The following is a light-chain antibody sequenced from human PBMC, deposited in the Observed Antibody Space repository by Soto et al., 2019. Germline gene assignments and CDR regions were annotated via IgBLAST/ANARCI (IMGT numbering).Light chain of an antibody. J-gene: IGKJ1*01. V-gene: IGKV3-11*01. Sequence: EMGMSQSPGTLSLSPGERATLSCRASQSVTNFLAWYQQKPGQSPSLLIYNASHRATGIPARFSGSGSGTDFTLTISSLEPEDFAVYYCQQRYRWPETFGQGTKV. CDR1: QSVTNF. CDR2: NAS. CDR3: QQRYRWPET.